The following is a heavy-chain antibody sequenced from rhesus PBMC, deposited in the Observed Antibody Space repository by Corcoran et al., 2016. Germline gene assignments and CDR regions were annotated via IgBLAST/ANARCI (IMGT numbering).Heavy chain of an antibody. CDR2: IYGGSGST. V-gene: IGHV4S7*01. CDR3: ARASPGYGLDS. J-gene: IGHJ6*01. CDR1: GGSISGYYL. Sequence: QVQLQESGPGVVKPSETLSLTCAVSGGSISGYYLWSWIRQPPGKGLEWIGYIYGGSGSTSYNPSLKSRVIISIDTSKNQFSLKLSSVTAADTAVYYCARASPGYGLDSWGQGVVVTVSS.